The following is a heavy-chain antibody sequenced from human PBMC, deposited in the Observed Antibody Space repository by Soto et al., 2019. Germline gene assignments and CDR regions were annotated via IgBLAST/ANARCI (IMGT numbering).Heavy chain of an antibody. Sequence: GGSLRLSCAASGFTVSSNYMSWVRQAPGKGLEWVSVIYSGGSTYYADSVKGGFTISRDNSKNTLYLQMNSLRAEDTAVYYCATPNGKYNWNEHYYYYGMDVWGQGTTVTVSS. J-gene: IGHJ6*02. D-gene: IGHD1-20*01. V-gene: IGHV3-66*01. CDR1: GFTVSSNY. CDR2: IYSGGST. CDR3: ATPNGKYNWNEHYYYYGMDV.